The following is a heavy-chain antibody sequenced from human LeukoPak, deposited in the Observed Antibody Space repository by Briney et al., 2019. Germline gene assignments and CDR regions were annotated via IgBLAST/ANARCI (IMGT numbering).Heavy chain of an antibody. V-gene: IGHV3-7*03. J-gene: IGHJ5*02. CDR3: VRGPLVTADGLA. CDR2: IKEDGSQK. D-gene: IGHD6-13*01. Sequence: GGSLRLSCAATGFTFSQFWMSWVRQAPGKGLERLTNIKEDGSQKFHVDSVKGRFTISRDNAKESLYLQMNSLRADDTAVYYCVRGPLVTADGLAWGQGTLVTVSS. CDR1: GFTFSQFW.